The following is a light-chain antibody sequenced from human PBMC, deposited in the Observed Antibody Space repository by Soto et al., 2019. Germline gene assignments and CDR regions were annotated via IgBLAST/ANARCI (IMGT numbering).Light chain of an antibody. J-gene: IGLJ3*02. V-gene: IGLV1-51*01. CDR2: DNY. CDR3: GTWDTSLSAWV. Sequence: QAVLTQPPSVSAAPGQKVTISCSGTSSNIGDNYVSWYRQLPGTAPKLLIYDNYKRPSGIPDRFSGSKSGTSTTLGITGLQTGDEADYYCGTWDTSLSAWVFSGGTKLTVL. CDR1: SSNIGDNY.